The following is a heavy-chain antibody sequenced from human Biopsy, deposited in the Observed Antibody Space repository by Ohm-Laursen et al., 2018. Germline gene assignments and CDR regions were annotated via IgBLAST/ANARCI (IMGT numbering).Heavy chain of an antibody. CDR2: ISAYNNNNT. Sequence: SVKVSCKASGYTFSMYAIIWVRQAPGQGLEWMGWISAYNNNNTNYAQKFQGRVTMTADTSTDIAYMELRSLRSDDTAIYYCARDRYRWDIAAVVAAHYNEKYYALDVWGQGTAVTVSS. D-gene: IGHD2-15*01. CDR1: GYTFSMYA. CDR3: ARDRYRWDIAAVVAAHYNEKYYALDV. V-gene: IGHV1-18*01. J-gene: IGHJ6*02.